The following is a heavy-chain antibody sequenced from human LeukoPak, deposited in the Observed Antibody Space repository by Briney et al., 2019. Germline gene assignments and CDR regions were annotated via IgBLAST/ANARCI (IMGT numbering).Heavy chain of an antibody. V-gene: IGHV5-51*01. CDR1: GYSFTSYW. CDR3: ARRTSIAAGNDY. D-gene: IGHD6-6*01. J-gene: IGHJ4*02. Sequence: GESLKISCKGSGYSFTSYWIGWVRQMPGKDLEWMWIIYPGDSDTRYSPSFKGQVTISADKSISTAYLQWRSLRASDTAMYYCARRTSIAAGNDYWGQGTLVTVSS. CDR2: IYPGDSDT.